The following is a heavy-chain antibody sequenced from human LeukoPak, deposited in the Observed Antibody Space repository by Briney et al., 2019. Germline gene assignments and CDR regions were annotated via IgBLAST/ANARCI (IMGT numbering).Heavy chain of an antibody. V-gene: IGHV5-51*01. Sequence: GESLKISCKGSGYSFTSYWIGWVRQMPGKGLEWMGIIYPGDSDTRYSPSFQGQVTISADKSISTAYLQWSSLKASDTAMYYCATAPGIAVAGGRASLDYWGQGTLVTVSS. CDR3: ATAPGIAVAGGRASLDY. D-gene: IGHD6-19*01. CDR1: GYSFTSYW. J-gene: IGHJ4*02. CDR2: IYPGDSDT.